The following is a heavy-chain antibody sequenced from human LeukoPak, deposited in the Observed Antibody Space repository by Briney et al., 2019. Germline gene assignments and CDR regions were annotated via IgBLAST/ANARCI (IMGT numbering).Heavy chain of an antibody. CDR2: INPNSGGT. CDR1: GYTFTGYY. Sequence: SVKVSCKASGYTFTGYYMHWVRQAPGQGLEWMGWINPNSGGTNYAQKFQGRVTMTRDTSISTAYMELSRLRSDDTAVYYCARDGVCSGGSCYLFWGQGTLVTVSS. CDR3: ARDGVCSGGSCYLF. D-gene: IGHD2-15*01. V-gene: IGHV1-2*02. J-gene: IGHJ4*02.